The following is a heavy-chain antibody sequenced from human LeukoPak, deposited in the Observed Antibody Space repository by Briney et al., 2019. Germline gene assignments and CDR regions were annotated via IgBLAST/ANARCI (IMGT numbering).Heavy chain of an antibody. J-gene: IGHJ4*02. CDR2: VFYSGST. Sequence: SETLSLTCTVSDDSIKSHFWTWIRQSPGKGMEWIGYVFYSGSTSYNPSLRSRLTMSVDTSKSQFSLNLNSVTTADTAMYYCARVISFYYFDYWGQGTLVTVSS. V-gene: IGHV4-59*11. CDR1: DDSIKSHF. CDR3: ARVISFYYFDY. D-gene: IGHD2-15*01.